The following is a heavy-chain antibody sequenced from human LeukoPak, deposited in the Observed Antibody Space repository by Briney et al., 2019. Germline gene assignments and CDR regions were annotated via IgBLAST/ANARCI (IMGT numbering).Heavy chain of an antibody. Sequence: GGSLRLSCAASGFTFSSYGMHWVRQAPGKGLEWVAVIWYDGSNKYYADSVKGRFTISRDNSKNTLYLQMNSLRAEDAAVYYCARDTPFAPVEMATITSYYGMDVWGQGTTVTVSS. CDR1: GFTFSSYG. CDR2: IWYDGSNK. V-gene: IGHV3-33*01. D-gene: IGHD5-24*01. CDR3: ARDTPFAPVEMATITSYYGMDV. J-gene: IGHJ6*02.